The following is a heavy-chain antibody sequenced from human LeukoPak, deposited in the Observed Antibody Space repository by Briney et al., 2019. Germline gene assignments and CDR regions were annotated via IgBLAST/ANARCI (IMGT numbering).Heavy chain of an antibody. D-gene: IGHD4-23*01. CDR2: NSSSSSYI. V-gene: IGHV3-21*01. CDR3: ARGPMVVTPIDY. Sequence: GGSLRLSCAASGFTFSSYSINWVRQAPGKGLEWVSSNSSSSSYIYYADSVKGRLTISRDNAKNSLYLQMNSLRAEDTAVYYCARGPMVVTPIDYWGQGTLVTVSS. J-gene: IGHJ4*02. CDR1: GFTFSSYS.